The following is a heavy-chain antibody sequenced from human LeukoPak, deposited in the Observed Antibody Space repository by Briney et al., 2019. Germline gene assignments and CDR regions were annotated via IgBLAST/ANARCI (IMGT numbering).Heavy chain of an antibody. Sequence: SETLSLTCAVSGGSISSSNWWSWIRQPPGKGLEWIGEIYHSGSTNYNPSLKSRVTISVDTSKNQFSLKLSSVTAADTAVYYCARDPLTYYYDSSGYGAFDIWGQGTMVTVSS. CDR2: IYHSGST. D-gene: IGHD3-22*01. V-gene: IGHV4-4*02. CDR1: GGSISSSNW. J-gene: IGHJ3*02. CDR3: ARDPLTYYYDSSGYGAFDI.